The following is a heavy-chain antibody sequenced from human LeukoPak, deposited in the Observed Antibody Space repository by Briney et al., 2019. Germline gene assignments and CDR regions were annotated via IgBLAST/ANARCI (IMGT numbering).Heavy chain of an antibody. J-gene: IGHJ3*02. V-gene: IGHV3-30-3*01. CDR2: ISYDGSNK. D-gene: IGHD2-15*01. Sequence: PGGSLRLSCAASGFTFSSYAMHWVRQAPGKGLEWVAVISYDGSNKYYADSVKGRFTISRDNSKNTLYLQMNSLRAEDTAVYYCARAVVEGSTRFAYIWGQGTLVTVSS. CDR3: ARAVVEGSTRFAYI. CDR1: GFTFSSYA.